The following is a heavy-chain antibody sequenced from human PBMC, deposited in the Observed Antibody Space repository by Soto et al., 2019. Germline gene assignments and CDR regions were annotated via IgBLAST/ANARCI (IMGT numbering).Heavy chain of an antibody. CDR2: ISGSGGST. D-gene: IGHD3-22*01. Sequence: PGGSLRLSCAASGFTFSSYAMSWVRQAPGQGLEWVSTISGSGGSTYYADSVKGRFTISRDTSNNTLYLQINSLIAENAAVYYCGKVVNYYDSPIENWGQGTLVTVAS. CDR1: GFTFSSYA. V-gene: IGHV3-23*01. CDR3: GKVVNYYDSPIEN. J-gene: IGHJ1*01.